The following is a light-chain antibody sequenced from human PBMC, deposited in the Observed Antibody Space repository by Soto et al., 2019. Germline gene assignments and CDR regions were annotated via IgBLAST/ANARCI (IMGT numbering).Light chain of an antibody. CDR3: CSYAGSYTYV. V-gene: IGLV2-11*01. J-gene: IGLJ1*01. CDR2: DVS. CDR1: SIDVGGYNY. Sequence: QSALTQPRSVSGSPGQSVTISCTGTSIDVGGYNYVSWYQQHPGKAPKLMIYDVSKRPSGVPDRFSGSKSGNTASLTISGLQAEDEADYYCCSYAGSYTYVFXTGTKV.